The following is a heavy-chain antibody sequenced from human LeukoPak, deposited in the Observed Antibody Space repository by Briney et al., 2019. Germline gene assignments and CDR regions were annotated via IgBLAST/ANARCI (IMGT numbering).Heavy chain of an antibody. D-gene: IGHD2-8*01. V-gene: IGHV4-59*01. Sequence: SETLSLTCTVSGGSISSYYWSWIRQPPGKGLEWIGYIYYSGSTNYNPSLKSRVTISVDTSKNQFSLKLSSVTAADTALYYCARDPGYAYFDAWGQGTLVTVSS. CDR1: GGSISSYY. CDR2: IYYSGST. J-gene: IGHJ4*02. CDR3: ARDPGYAYFDA.